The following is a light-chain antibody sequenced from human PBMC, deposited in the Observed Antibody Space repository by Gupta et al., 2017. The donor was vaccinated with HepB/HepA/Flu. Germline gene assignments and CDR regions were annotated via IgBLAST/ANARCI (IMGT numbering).Light chain of an antibody. V-gene: IGLV10-54*04. CDR2: KNN. J-gene: IGLJ2*01. CDR1: SNNVGNQG. CDR3: SAWDSSRSAQV. Sequence: QAGLTQPPSVSKGLRPTATLTCTGNSNNVGNQGAAWLQQHQGHPPKLLSYKNNNRPSGISERFSASRSGTTASLTITGLQPEDEADYYCSAWDSSRSAQVFGGGTKLTVL.